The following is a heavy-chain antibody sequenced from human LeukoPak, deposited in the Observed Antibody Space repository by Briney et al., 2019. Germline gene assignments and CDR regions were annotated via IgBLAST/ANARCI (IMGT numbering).Heavy chain of an antibody. J-gene: IGHJ4*02. CDR2: IYSGGST. V-gene: IGHV3-66*01. D-gene: IGHD6-13*01. CDR1: GFTVSSNY. Sequence: GGSLRLSCAASGFTVSSNYMSWVRQAPGKGLELVSVIYSGGSTYYADSVNGRFTISRDNSKNTLYLQMNSLRAEDTAVYYCAREVSSWYCFDYWGQGTLVTVSS. CDR3: AREVSSWYCFDY.